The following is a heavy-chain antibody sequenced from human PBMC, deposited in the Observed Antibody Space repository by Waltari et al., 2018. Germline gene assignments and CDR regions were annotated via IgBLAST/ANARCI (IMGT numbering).Heavy chain of an antibody. J-gene: IGHJ3*02. Sequence: EVQLVESGGGLVQPGGSLRLSCAASGFTFSSYWMSWVRQAPGKGLEWVANIKQDGSEKYHVDVVKGRFTIARDNAKNSLYLQMNSLRAEDTAVYYCARSKGDSSGFWGYDAFDIWGQGTMVTVSS. CDR1: GFTFSSYW. V-gene: IGHV3-7*01. CDR2: IKQDGSEK. D-gene: IGHD3-22*01. CDR3: ARSKGDSSGFWGYDAFDI.